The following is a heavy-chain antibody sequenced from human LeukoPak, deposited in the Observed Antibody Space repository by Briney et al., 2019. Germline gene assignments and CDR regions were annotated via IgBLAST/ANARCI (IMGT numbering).Heavy chain of an antibody. J-gene: IGHJ3*02. Sequence: GGSLRLSCAASGFTFSSYSMNWVRQAPGKGLEWVSSISSSSSYIYYADSVKGRFTISRDNAKNSLYLQMNSLRAEDTAVYYCARKYCSSTSCFEGAFDIWGQGTMVTVSS. CDR3: ARKYCSSTSCFEGAFDI. V-gene: IGHV3-21*01. CDR2: ISSSSSYI. CDR1: GFTFSSYS. D-gene: IGHD2-2*01.